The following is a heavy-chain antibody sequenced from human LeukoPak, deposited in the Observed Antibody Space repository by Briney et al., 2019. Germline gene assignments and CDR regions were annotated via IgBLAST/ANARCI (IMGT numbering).Heavy chain of an antibody. J-gene: IGHJ4*02. CDR3: ARVKALATQAAGTDY. V-gene: IGHV4-34*01. Sequence: SETLSLTCAVYGGSFSGYYWSWIRQPPGKGLEWIGEINHSGSTNYSPSLKSRVTISVDTSKNQFSLKLSSVTAADTAVYYCARVKALATQAAGTDYWGQGTLVTVSS. D-gene: IGHD6-13*01. CDR2: INHSGST. CDR1: GGSFSGYY.